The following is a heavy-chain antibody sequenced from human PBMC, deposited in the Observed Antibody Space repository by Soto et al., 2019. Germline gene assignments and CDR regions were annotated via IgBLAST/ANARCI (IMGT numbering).Heavy chain of an antibody. D-gene: IGHD6-6*01. CDR2: ISYDGSNK. Sequence: QVQLVESGGGVVQPGRSLRLSCAASGFTFSSYGMHWVRQAPGKGLEWVAVISYDGSNKYYADSVKGRFTISRDNSKNTLYLQMNSLRAEDTAVYYCAKSGSSSDFYYYGMDVWAKGPRSPSP. CDR3: AKSGSSSDFYYYGMDV. CDR1: GFTFSSYG. J-gene: IGHJ6*02. V-gene: IGHV3-30*18.